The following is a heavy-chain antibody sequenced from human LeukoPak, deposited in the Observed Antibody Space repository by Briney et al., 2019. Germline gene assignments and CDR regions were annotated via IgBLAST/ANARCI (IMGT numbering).Heavy chain of an antibody. CDR1: GFKFSDHY. CDR2: SRNKASSYTT. Sequence: GGSQRLSCAASGFKFSDHYIDWVRQAPGKGLEWVGRSRNKASSYTTEYAASVEGRFTISRDVSESSLYLQMNSLRTEDTAVYYWGRIAIKANNGMDVCGQGTTVSVSS. V-gene: IGHV3-72*01. CDR3: GRIAIKANNGMDV. J-gene: IGHJ6*02. D-gene: IGHD1/OR15-1a*01.